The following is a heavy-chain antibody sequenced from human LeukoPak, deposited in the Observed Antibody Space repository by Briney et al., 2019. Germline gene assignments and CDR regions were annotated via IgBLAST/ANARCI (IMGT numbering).Heavy chain of an antibody. CDR3: ARVLRYCSGGNCYSGGLGYMDV. CDR1: GFTFHNYA. J-gene: IGHJ6*03. V-gene: IGHV3-43D*03. CDR2: ITWDGGLT. Sequence: PGGSLRLSCEASGFTFHNYAMHWVRQSPGKGLEWVSLITWDGGLTYYADFVQGRFTISRDNAKNSLYLQMNSLRAEDTAVYYCARVLRYCSGGNCYSGGLGYMDVWGKGTTVTISS. D-gene: IGHD2-15*01.